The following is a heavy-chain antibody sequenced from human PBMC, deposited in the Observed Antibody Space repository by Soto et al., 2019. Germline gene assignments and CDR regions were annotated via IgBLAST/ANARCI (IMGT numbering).Heavy chain of an antibody. V-gene: IGHV1-18*01. Sequence: QVQLVQSGAEVQKPGASVKVSCKASGYTFTSYGISWVRQAPGQGLEWMGWISAYNGNTNYAQKLQGRVTMTTDTSTSTAYMELRSLRSDDTAVYYCARDEVAAKVYYYYGMDVWGQGTTVTVSS. CDR1: GYTFTSYG. CDR2: ISAYNGNT. J-gene: IGHJ6*02. D-gene: IGHD2-15*01. CDR3: ARDEVAAKVYYYYGMDV.